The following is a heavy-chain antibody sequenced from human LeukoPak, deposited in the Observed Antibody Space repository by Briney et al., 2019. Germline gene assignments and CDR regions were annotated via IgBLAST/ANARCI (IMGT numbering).Heavy chain of an antibody. Sequence: SETLSLTCTVSGGSISSYYWSWIRQPPGEGLEWIGYIYYSGSTNYNPSLKSRVTISVDTSKDQFSLKLSSVTAADTAVYYCARLSRRYFDWLFYPDYFDYWGQGTLVTVSS. V-gene: IGHV4-59*08. J-gene: IGHJ4*02. D-gene: IGHD3-9*01. CDR2: IYYSGST. CDR3: ARLSRRYFDWLFYPDYFDY. CDR1: GGSISSYY.